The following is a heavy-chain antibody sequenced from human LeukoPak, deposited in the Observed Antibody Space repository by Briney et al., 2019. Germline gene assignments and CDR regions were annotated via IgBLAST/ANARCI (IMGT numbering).Heavy chain of an antibody. J-gene: IGHJ4*02. Sequence: SETLSLTCTVSGGSISSSSYYWGWIRQPPGTGLEWIGSIYYSGSTYYNPSLRSRVTISVDTSKNQFSLKLSSVTAADTAVYYCARTYGDYPLADYWGQGTLVTVSS. V-gene: IGHV4-39*07. CDR3: ARTYGDYPLADY. CDR2: IYYSGST. CDR1: GGSISSSSYY. D-gene: IGHD4-17*01.